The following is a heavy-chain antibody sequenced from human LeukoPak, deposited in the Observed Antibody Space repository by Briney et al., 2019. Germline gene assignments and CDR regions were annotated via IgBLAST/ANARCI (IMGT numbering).Heavy chain of an antibody. J-gene: IGHJ4*02. Sequence: PSETLSLTCTVSGGSISSYYWGWIRQPPGKGLEWIGSFYYSGNTYYNPSLKSRVTISVDTSQNQFSLRLSSVTAADTAVYYCTRRGNFWSGYYFYWGQGTLVTVSS. V-gene: IGHV4-39*01. CDR1: GGSISSYY. CDR3: TRRGNFWSGYYFY. CDR2: FYYSGNT. D-gene: IGHD3-3*01.